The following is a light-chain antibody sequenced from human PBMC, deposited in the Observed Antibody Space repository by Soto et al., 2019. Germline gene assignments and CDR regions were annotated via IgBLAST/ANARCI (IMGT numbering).Light chain of an antibody. J-gene: IGKJ1*01. V-gene: IGKV2-28*01. CDR1: QSLLQSNGYNY. CDR2: FGP. Sequence: DIVMTQSPLSLPVTPGEPASISCSSSQSLLQSNGYNYLDWYLQKPGQSLQLLIYFGPYRASGVPDRFSGSGSGTDATLKIRRVEAEDVGVYYCMQSQQSPPTFGQGTKVEI. CDR3: MQSQQSPPT.